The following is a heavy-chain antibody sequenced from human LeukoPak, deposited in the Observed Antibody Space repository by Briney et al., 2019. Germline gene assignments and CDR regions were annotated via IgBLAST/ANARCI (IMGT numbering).Heavy chain of an antibody. J-gene: IGHJ4*02. D-gene: IGHD6-19*01. Sequence: GVSLRLSCAASGLTFSSYAMSWVRQAPGKGLEWVSAISGSGGSTYYADSVKGRFTISRDNSKNTLYLQMNSLRAEDTAVYYCAKVLSSGWFIDYFDYWGQGTLVTVSS. V-gene: IGHV3-23*01. CDR1: GLTFSSYA. CDR2: ISGSGGST. CDR3: AKVLSSGWFIDYFDY.